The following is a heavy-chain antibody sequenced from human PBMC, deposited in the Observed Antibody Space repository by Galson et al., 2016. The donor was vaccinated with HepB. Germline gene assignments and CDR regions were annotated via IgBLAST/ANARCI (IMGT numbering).Heavy chain of an antibody. Sequence: SLRLSCADSRLTSSGFAMTWVRQAPGKGLEWVSVISSSGDRTYYADSVKGRFTISRDNSKRTLFLQMNSLRVEDTAVYYCAKVGFCNGVACPLEYWGQGTLVAVSS. CDR1: RLTSSGFA. V-gene: IGHV3-23*01. J-gene: IGHJ4*02. D-gene: IGHD2-8*01. CDR2: ISSSGDRT. CDR3: AKVGFCNGVACPLEY.